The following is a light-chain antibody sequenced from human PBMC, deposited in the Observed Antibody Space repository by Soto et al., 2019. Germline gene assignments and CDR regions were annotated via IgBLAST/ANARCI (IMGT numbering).Light chain of an antibody. CDR1: QSISNN. V-gene: IGKV3-15*01. CDR3: QQYNNWPLT. Sequence: EIVLTQSPATLSLSPGERATLSCRASQSISNNLAWYQQNPGQAPRLLIYGATTRATGIPSRFSGSGSGTDFTLTISSLQSEDFAVYYCQQYNNWPLTFGGGTKVEIK. CDR2: GAT. J-gene: IGKJ4*01.